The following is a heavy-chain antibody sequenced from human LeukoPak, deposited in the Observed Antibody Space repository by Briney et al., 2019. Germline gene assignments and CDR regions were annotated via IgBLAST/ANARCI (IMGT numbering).Heavy chain of an antibody. CDR1: GGSISSGSYY. V-gene: IGHV4-61*02. D-gene: IGHD7-27*01. Sequence: PSETLSLTCTVSGGSISSGSYYWSWIRQPAGKGLEWIGRIYTSGSTNYNPSPKSRVTISVDTSKNQFSLKLSSVTAADTAVYYCAGLGTTTGYYYMDVWGKGTTVTVSS. CDR2: IYTSGST. CDR3: AGLGTTTGYYYMDV. J-gene: IGHJ6*03.